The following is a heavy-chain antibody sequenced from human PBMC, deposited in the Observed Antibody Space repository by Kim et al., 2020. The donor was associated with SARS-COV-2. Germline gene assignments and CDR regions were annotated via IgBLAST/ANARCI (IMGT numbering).Heavy chain of an antibody. Sequence: SVQVSCKASGGTFSSYAISWVRQAPGQGLEWMGGIIPIFGTANYAQKFQGRVTITADESTSTAYMELSSLRSEDTAVYYCARVNAESSHYYYYGMDVWGQGTTVTVSS. CDR1: GGTFSSYA. CDR3: ARVNAESSHYYYYGMDV. J-gene: IGHJ6*02. V-gene: IGHV1-69*13. CDR2: IIPIFGTA.